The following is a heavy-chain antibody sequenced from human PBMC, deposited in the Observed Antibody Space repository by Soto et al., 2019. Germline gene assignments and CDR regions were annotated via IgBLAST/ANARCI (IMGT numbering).Heavy chain of an antibody. V-gene: IGHV3-30*18. CDR1: GFTFSSYG. Sequence: PGGSLRLSCAASGFTFSSYGMHWVRQAPGKGLEWVAVISYDGSNKYYADSVKGRFTISRDNSKNTLYLQMNSLRAEDTAVYYCAKDRGVVITIYYYYGMDVWGQGTTVTVSS. D-gene: IGHD3-3*01. J-gene: IGHJ6*02. CDR3: AKDRGVVITIYYYYGMDV. CDR2: ISYDGSNK.